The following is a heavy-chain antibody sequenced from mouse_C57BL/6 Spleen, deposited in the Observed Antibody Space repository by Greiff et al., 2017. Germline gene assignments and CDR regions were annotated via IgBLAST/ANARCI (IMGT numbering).Heavy chain of an antibody. V-gene: IGHV1-55*01. J-gene: IGHJ4*01. CDR3: ARGHYSNGYYYAMDY. D-gene: IGHD2-5*01. CDR2: IYPGSGSI. Sequence: QVQLQQPGAELVKPGASVKMSCKASGYTFTSYWITWVKQRPGQGLEWIGDIYPGSGSINYNEKFKSKATLTVDTSSSTAYMQLSSLTSEDSAVYYCARGHYSNGYYYAMDYWGQGTSVTVSS. CDR1: GYTFTSYW.